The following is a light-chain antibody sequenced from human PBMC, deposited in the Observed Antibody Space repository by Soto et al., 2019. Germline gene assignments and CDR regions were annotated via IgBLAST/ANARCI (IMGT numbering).Light chain of an antibody. V-gene: IGKV1-17*01. CDR3: QQYYSYPLT. CDR2: AAS. Sequence: DIQMTQSPPSLSASVVYRVTITCRASQGIGNSLGWYQQKPGKAPKRLIYAASSLQSGVPSRFSGSGSGTDFTLTISCLQSEDFATYYCQQYYSYPLTFGGGTKVDIK. CDR1: QGIGNS. J-gene: IGKJ4*01.